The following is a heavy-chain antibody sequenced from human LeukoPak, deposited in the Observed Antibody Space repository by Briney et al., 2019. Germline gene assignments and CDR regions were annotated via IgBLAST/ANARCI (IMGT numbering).Heavy chain of an antibody. D-gene: IGHD6-13*01. V-gene: IGHV3-48*03. CDR3: ARNTLAIAAAAFFDF. J-gene: IGHJ4*02. CDR2: ISSSGSRI. Sequence: PGGSLRLSCAASGFTSSSYEMNWVRQAPGKGLEWVSYISSSGSRIYYTASVKGRFTISRDNAKNSLYLQMNSLRVEDTALYYCARNTLAIAAAAFFDFWGQGTLVTVSS. CDR1: GFTSSSYE.